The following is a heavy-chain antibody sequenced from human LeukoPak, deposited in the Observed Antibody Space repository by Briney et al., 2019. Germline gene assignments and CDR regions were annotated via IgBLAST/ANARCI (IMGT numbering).Heavy chain of an antibody. Sequence: GGSLRLSRAASGFTFSPYEMNWVRQAPGKGLEWLSYISSNGSTKYYADSVKGRFTISRDNAKNSLYLQMNSLRAEDTAVYYCAKHPGDFTGIVDYYYMDVWGKGTTVTVSS. D-gene: IGHD1-26*01. V-gene: IGHV3-48*03. CDR3: AKHPGDFTGIVDYYYMDV. CDR2: ISSNGSTK. CDR1: GFTFSPYE. J-gene: IGHJ6*03.